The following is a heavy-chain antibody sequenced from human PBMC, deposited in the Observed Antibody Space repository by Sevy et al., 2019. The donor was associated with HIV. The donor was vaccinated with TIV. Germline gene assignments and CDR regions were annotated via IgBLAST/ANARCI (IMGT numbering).Heavy chain of an antibody. V-gene: IGHV4-61*01. D-gene: IGHD6-6*01. J-gene: IGHJ6*02. CDR1: GGSVSSGSYY. Sequence: SETLSLTCTVSGGSVSSGSYYWSWIRQPPGQGLEWIGYIYYSGSTNYNPSLKSRVTISVDTSKNQFSLKLSSVTAADTAVYYCARDRAARREYYYYYGMDVWGQGTTVTVSS. CDR2: IYYSGST. CDR3: ARDRAARREYYYYYGMDV.